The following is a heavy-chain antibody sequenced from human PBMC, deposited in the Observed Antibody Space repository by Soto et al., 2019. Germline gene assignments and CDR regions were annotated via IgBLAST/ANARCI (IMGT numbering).Heavy chain of an antibody. CDR1: GYSISSGYY. V-gene: IGHV4-38-2*02. CDR3: ARERDYDFWSGYYNPHRVDY. CDR2: IYHSGST. D-gene: IGHD3-3*01. J-gene: IGHJ4*02. Sequence: XETLSLTCAVSGYSISSGYYWCWIRQPPGKGLEWIGSIYHSGSTYYNPSLKSRVTISVDTSKNQFSLKLSSVTAADTAVYYCARERDYDFWSGYYNPHRVDYWGQGTLVTVSS.